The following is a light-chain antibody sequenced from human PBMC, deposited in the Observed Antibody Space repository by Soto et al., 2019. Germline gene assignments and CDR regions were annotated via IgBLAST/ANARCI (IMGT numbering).Light chain of an antibody. Sequence: QSVLTQPASVSGSPGQSITLSCTGTSSDVGVYNYVSWYQQHPGKAPKLMIYDVSNRPSGVSNRFSGSKSGNTASLTISGLQAEDEADYYCSSYTRSSTLVFGTGTKLTVL. CDR2: DVS. CDR1: SSDVGVYNY. V-gene: IGLV2-14*01. J-gene: IGLJ1*01. CDR3: SSYTRSSTLV.